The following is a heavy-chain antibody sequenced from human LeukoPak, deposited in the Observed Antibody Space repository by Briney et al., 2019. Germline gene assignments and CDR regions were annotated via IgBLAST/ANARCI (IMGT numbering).Heavy chain of an antibody. Sequence: KPSETLSLTCTVSGGSISSSSYYWGWIRQPPGKGLGWIGSIYYSGSTYYNPSLKSRVTISVDTSKNQFSLKLSSVTAADTAVYYCARHVSGQLEDTITGNWFDPWGQGTLVTVSS. D-gene: IGHD5-24*01. CDR1: GGSISSSSYY. CDR3: ARHVSGQLEDTITGNWFDP. J-gene: IGHJ5*02. CDR2: IYYSGST. V-gene: IGHV4-39*01.